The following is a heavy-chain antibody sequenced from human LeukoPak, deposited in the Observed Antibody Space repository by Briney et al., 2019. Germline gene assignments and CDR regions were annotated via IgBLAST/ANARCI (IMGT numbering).Heavy chain of an antibody. V-gene: IGHV4-30-4*01. D-gene: IGHD2-2*01. Sequence: MPSQTLSLTCTVSGGSISSGDYYWSWIRQPPGKGLEWIGYIYYSGSTYYNPSLKSRVTISVDTSKNQFSLKLSSVTAADTAVYYCARGRYCSSTSCSHFDYWGQGTLVTVSS. CDR3: ARGRYCSSTSCSHFDY. CDR2: IYYSGST. J-gene: IGHJ4*02. CDR1: GGSISSGDYY.